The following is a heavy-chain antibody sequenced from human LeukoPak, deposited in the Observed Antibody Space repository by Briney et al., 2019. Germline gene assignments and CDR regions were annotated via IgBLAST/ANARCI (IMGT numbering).Heavy chain of an antibody. Sequence: SGSLSVTCTEPGGSINSFYWSWMRQRPGKGVEWIDYIYFGITNYNPSHNSRVTISVDTSKNQFSLKLSSVTAADTAFYYCARHFYPIGKWAFDVWGQGTMVTVSS. V-gene: IGHV4-59*08. CDR3: ARHFYPIGKWAFDV. CDR1: GGSINSFY. J-gene: IGHJ3*01. CDR2: IYFGIT. D-gene: IGHD3-10*01.